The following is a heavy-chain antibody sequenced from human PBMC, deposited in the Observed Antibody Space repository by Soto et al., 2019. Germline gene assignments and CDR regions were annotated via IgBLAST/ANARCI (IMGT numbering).Heavy chain of an antibody. CDR3: ARHPDPFVWFDP. CDR2: IYHSGSI. Sequence: PSEALSLTCAVSGGSISSGGYSWSWIRQPPGKGLEWIGYIYHSGSIYYNPSLKSRATISVDRSKNQFSLKLSSVTAADTAVYYCARHPDPFVWFDPWGQGTLVTVSS. CDR1: GGSISSGGYS. J-gene: IGHJ5*02. V-gene: IGHV4-30-2*01.